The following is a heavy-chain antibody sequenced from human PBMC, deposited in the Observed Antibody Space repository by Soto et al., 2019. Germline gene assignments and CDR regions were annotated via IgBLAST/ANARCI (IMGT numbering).Heavy chain of an antibody. V-gene: IGHV3-23*01. CDR2: ISGGGGST. J-gene: IGHJ4*02. Sequence: GGSLRLSCAASGFTFSSYAMTWVRQAPGKGLEWVSAISGGGGSTYYADSVKGRFTISRDSSKNTLYLQMNSLRAEDTAVYYCARDLAVALIDYWGQGTLVTVSS. CDR1: GFTFSSYA. CDR3: ARDLAVALIDY. D-gene: IGHD6-19*01.